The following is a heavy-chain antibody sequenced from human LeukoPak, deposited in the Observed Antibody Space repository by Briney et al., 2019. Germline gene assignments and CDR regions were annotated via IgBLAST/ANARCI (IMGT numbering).Heavy chain of an antibody. CDR1: GYSFTSYY. Sequence: ASVKSLCKTSGYSFTSYYIHWVRQPPGQGLEWMGIINPSGGSTTYAQKFQGRLTMASDTSTSTVYMELSSLRSEDTAMYYCARSSAYYNESDVWGQGTMVTVSS. CDR3: ARSSAYYNESDV. V-gene: IGHV1-46*01. CDR2: INPSGGST. D-gene: IGHD1-26*01. J-gene: IGHJ3*01.